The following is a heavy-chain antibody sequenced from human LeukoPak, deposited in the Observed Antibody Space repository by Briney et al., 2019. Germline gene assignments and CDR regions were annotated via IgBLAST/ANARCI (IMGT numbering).Heavy chain of an antibody. CDR2: ISWNSGSI. CDR3: AKDRVAGPAYYYYGMDV. J-gene: IGHJ6*02. V-gene: IGHV3-9*01. CDR1: GFTFDDYA. Sequence: GGSLRLSCAASGFTFDDYAMHWVRQAPGKGLEWVSGISWNSGSIGYADSVKGRFTISRDNAKNSLYLQMNSLRAEDTALYYCAKDRVAGPAYYYYGMDVWGQGTTVTVSS. D-gene: IGHD6-19*01.